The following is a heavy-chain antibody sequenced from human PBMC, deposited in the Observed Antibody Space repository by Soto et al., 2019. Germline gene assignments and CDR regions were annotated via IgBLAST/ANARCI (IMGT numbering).Heavy chain of an antibody. CDR1: GFSLSTSGMC. D-gene: IGHD6-13*01. J-gene: IGHJ4*02. V-gene: IGHV2-70*01. CDR3: ARILGIAAAGVFDY. CDR2: IDWDDDK. Sequence: ASGSYAGEPTQTLTLTCTFSGFSLSTSGMCVSWIRQPPGKALEWLALIDWDDDKYYSTSLKTRLTISKDTSKNQVVLTMTNMDPVDTATYYCARILGIAAAGVFDYWGKGTLVTVSS.